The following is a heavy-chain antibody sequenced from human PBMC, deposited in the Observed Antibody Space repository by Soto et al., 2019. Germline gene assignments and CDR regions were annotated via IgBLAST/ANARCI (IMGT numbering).Heavy chain of an antibody. Sequence: GGSLRLSCAASGFTFSNYAMSWVRQAPGKGLEWVSVISGSGGSTYYADSVKGRLTISRDNSKNTLYLQMNSLRAEDTAVYYCAKDTYYDFWSGYHYGMDVWGQGTTVTVSS. V-gene: IGHV3-23*01. J-gene: IGHJ6*02. CDR3: AKDTYYDFWSGYHYGMDV. CDR2: ISGSGGST. CDR1: GFTFSNYA. D-gene: IGHD3-3*01.